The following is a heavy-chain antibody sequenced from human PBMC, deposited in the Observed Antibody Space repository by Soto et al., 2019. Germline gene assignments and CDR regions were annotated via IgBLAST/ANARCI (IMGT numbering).Heavy chain of an antibody. J-gene: IGHJ6*03. Sequence: GGSLRLSCAASGFTFSSYSMNWVRQAPGKGLEWVSYISSSSSTIYYADSVKGRFTISRDNAKNSLYLQMNSLRAEDTAVYYCARDRFCSGGSCYGYYYYYYMDVWGKGTTVTVS. CDR1: GFTFSSYS. V-gene: IGHV3-48*01. D-gene: IGHD2-15*01. CDR2: ISSSSSTI. CDR3: ARDRFCSGGSCYGYYYYYYMDV.